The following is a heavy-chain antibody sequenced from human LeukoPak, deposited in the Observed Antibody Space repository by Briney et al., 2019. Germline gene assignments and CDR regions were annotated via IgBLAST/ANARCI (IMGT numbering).Heavy chain of an antibody. CDR1: GYTLTSYY. V-gene: IGHV1-46*01. J-gene: IGHJ6*02. CDR2: INPSGGST. Sequence: GASVKVSCTASGYTLTSYYMHWVRQAPGQGLEWMGIINPSGGSTSYAQKFQGRVTMTRDTSTSTVYMELSSLRSEDTAVYYCARDRVYIAAAGTPPYYYGMDVWGQGTTVTVSS. D-gene: IGHD6-13*01. CDR3: ARDRVYIAAAGTPPYYYGMDV.